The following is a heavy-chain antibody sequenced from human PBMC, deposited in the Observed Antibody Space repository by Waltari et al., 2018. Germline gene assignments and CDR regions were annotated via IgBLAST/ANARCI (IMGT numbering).Heavy chain of an antibody. Sequence: QVQLQESGPGLVKPSETLSLTCTVSGGSISSHYWSWIRQPPGKGLEWIGYIYYSGSTNYNPSLKSRVTISVDTSRSQFSLKRSSVPAAYTAVYYCARLIVVVPAAPTRKIGYWFDPWGQGTLVAVSS. D-gene: IGHD2-2*01. CDR2: IYYSGST. V-gene: IGHV4-59*11. CDR1: GGSISSHY. CDR3: ARLIVVVPAAPTRKIGYWFDP. J-gene: IGHJ5*02.